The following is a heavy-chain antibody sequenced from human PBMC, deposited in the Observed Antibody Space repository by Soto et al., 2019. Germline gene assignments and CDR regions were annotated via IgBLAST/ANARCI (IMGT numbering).Heavy chain of an antibody. CDR1: GFAFSAYW. V-gene: IGHV3-7*01. CDR3: AIITRGFSMDV. Sequence: GGSLRLSCAASGFAFSAYWMSWVRQTPGKGLEWVANIKHDGSEKYYVDSVKGRFTISRDNAKNSLFLEMNSLRAEDTAVFYCAIITRGFSMDVWGQGTTVTVSS. CDR2: IKHDGSEK. J-gene: IGHJ6*02. D-gene: IGHD1-20*01.